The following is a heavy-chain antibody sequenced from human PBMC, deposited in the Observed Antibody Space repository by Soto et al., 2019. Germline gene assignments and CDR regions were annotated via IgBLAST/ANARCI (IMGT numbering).Heavy chain of an antibody. J-gene: IGHJ4*02. CDR3: ARLGFVGEGDF. Sequence: EVQPAESGGGLIQPGGSLRLSCATSGFTFSRYWIHWVRQAPGEGLVWVSRISGDGVHTDYAESVKGRFTVSRDIAKSTGYLQMNNLRAEDTAIYYCARLGFVGEGDFWGQGILVTVSS. CDR1: GFTFSRYW. V-gene: IGHV3-74*01. CDR2: ISGDGVHT. D-gene: IGHD3-16*01.